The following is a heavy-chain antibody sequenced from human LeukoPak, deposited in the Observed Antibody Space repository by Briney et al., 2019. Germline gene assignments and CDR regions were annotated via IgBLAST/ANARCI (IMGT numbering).Heavy chain of an antibody. Sequence: GGSLRLSCAASGFTFINYAMSWVRQALGKGLEWVSLVSATGVGTFYANSVKGRFTISRDNSKTTLYLQMNSLRAEDTAVYYCAAQYYRTVVADDYWGQGTLVAVSS. CDR2: VSATGVGT. CDR1: GFTFINYA. CDR3: AAQYYRTVVADDY. J-gene: IGHJ4*02. V-gene: IGHV3-23*01. D-gene: IGHD2-15*01.